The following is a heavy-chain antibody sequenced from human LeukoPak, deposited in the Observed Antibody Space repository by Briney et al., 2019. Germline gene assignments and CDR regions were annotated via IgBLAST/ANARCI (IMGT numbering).Heavy chain of an antibody. J-gene: IGHJ6*03. CDR1: GGSFSGYY. CDR3: ARAQSTYYYGSGYMDV. D-gene: IGHD3-10*01. Sequence: SETLSLTCAVYGGSFSGYYWSWIRQPPGKGLEWIGEINHSGSTNYNPSLKSRVTISVDTSKNQFSLKLTSVTAADTAVYYCARAQSTYYYGSGYMDVWGKGTTVTISS. V-gene: IGHV4-34*01. CDR2: INHSGST.